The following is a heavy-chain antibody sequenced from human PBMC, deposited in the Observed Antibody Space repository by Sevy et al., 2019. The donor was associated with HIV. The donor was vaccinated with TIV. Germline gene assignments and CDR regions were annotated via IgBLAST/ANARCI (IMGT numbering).Heavy chain of an antibody. CDR2: VNSDGGDT. V-gene: IGHV3-74*01. CDR1: GYTFSNYW. Sequence: GGSLRLSCEGSGYTFSNYWMHWVRQAPGKGLEWVSRVNSDGGDTAYADSLKCRFTISRDNAENTMSLQMNSLRAEDTGLYYCVAANSWEDYWGQGTQVTVSS. D-gene: IGHD6-13*01. CDR3: VAANSWEDY. J-gene: IGHJ4*02.